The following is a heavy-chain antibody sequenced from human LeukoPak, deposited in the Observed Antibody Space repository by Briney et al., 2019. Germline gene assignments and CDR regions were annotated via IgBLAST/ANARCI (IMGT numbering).Heavy chain of an antibody. J-gene: IGHJ4*02. CDR2: IYYSGST. CDR3: ARDPIAAAGD. CDR1: GGSISSSSYY. D-gene: IGHD6-13*01. V-gene: IGHV4-39*07. Sequence: SETLSLTCTVSGGSISSSSYYWGWIRQPPGKGLEWIGSIYYSGSTYYNPSLKSRVTISVDTSKNQFSLKLSSVTAADTAVYYCARDPIAAAGDWGQGTLVTVSS.